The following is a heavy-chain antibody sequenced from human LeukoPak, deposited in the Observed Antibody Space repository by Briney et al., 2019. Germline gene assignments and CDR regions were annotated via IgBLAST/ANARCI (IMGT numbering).Heavy chain of an antibody. CDR2: ISAYNGNT. Sequence: GASVKVSCKASGYTFTSYGISWVRQAPGQGLEWMGWISAYNGNTNYAQKLQGRVTMTTDTSTRTAYMELRSLRSDDTAVYYCARDRPVPGYSSSWFRAFQHWGQGTLVTVSS. J-gene: IGHJ1*01. D-gene: IGHD6-13*01. V-gene: IGHV1-18*01. CDR3: ARDRPVPGYSSSWFRAFQH. CDR1: GYTFTSYG.